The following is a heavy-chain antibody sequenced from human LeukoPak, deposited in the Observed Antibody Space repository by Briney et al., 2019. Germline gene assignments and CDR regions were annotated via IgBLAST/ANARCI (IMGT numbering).Heavy chain of an antibody. CDR3: ASSIAAAGTSFDY. D-gene: IGHD6-13*01. V-gene: IGHV5-51*01. CDR2: IYHGDSDT. Sequence: GASLQISCKGSGYIFTSYWIGWVRQLPGKGLEWMGIIYHGDSDTRYSPSFQGQVTISADKSISTAYLQWSSLKASDTAMYYCASSIAAAGTSFDYWGQGTLVTVSS. CDR1: GYIFTSYW. J-gene: IGHJ4*02.